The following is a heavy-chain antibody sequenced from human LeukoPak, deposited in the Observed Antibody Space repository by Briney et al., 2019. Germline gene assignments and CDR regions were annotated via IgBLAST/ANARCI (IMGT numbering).Heavy chain of an antibody. D-gene: IGHD2-2*01. Sequence: ASVKVSCKASGYTFTRYDINWVGQATGQGGEWMGWMNPNSGNTGYAQKLQGRVTITRNTSISTAYMELSSLRSEDTAVYYCARDDTSHWLYYFDYWGQGTLVTVSS. CDR3: ARDDTSHWLYYFDY. J-gene: IGHJ4*02. CDR2: MNPNSGNT. V-gene: IGHV1-8*01. CDR1: GYTFTRYD.